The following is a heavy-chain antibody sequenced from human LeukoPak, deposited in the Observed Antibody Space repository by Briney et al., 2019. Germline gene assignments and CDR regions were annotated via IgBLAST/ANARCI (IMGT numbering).Heavy chain of an antibody. D-gene: IGHD4-23*01. CDR2: INQDGSEK. J-gene: IGHJ4*02. CDR1: GFTFSSYW. V-gene: IGHV3-7*01. CDR3: AISSPVATVGY. Sequence: GGSLRLSCADSGFTFSSYWISWVRQAPGKGLEWVANINQDGSEKYYVDSVRGRFTISRDNAKNSLYLQMNSLRAGDTAVYYCAISSPVATVGYWGQGTLVTVSS.